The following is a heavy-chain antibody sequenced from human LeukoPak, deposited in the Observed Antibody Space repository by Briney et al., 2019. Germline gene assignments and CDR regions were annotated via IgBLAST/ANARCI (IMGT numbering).Heavy chain of an antibody. CDR1: GVSLYGYH. CDR3: ARWGRIVAAGPYLGSTTR. D-gene: IGHD6-13*01. CDR2: IDHSGVT. J-gene: IGHJ4*02. Sequence: SETLSLTCSVYGVSLYGYHWSWIRQAPGKGLEWIGEIDHSGVTKYNPSLKSRVTISIDTSKNQVSLRLSSVTAADTAVYYCARWGRIVAAGPYLGSTTRWGQGSQVTVSS. V-gene: IGHV4-34*01.